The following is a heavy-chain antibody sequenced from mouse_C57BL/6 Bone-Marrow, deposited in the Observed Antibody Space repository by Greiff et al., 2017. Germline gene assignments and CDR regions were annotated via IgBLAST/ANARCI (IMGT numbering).Heavy chain of an antibody. CDR1: GYTFTSYW. CDR2: INPSNGGT. CDR3: AREDWGLRRHFAY. V-gene: IGHV1-53*01. D-gene: IGHD2-4*01. Sequence: VQLQQPGTELVKPGASVKLSCKASGYTFTSYWMHWVKQRPGQGLEWIGNINPSNGGTNYNEKFKSKATLTVDKSSSTAYMQLSSLTSEDSAVYYCAREDWGLRRHFAYWGQGTLVTVSA. J-gene: IGHJ3*01.